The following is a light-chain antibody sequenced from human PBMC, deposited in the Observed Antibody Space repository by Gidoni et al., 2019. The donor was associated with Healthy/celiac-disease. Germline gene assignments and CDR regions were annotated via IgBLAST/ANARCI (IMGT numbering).Light chain of an antibody. V-gene: IGKV3-15*01. CDR3: QQYNNWPPWT. J-gene: IGKJ1*01. CDR1: QSVSSN. Sequence: EIVMTQSPATLSVSPGERAALSCRASQSVSSNLAWYQQKPGQAPRLLIYGASTRATGIPARFSGSASGTEFTLTISSLQSEDFAVYYCQQYNNWPPWTFXXXTKVEIK. CDR2: GAS.